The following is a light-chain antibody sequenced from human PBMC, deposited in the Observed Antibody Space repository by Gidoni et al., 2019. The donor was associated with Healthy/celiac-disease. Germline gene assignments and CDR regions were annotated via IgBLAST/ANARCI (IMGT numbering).Light chain of an antibody. CDR1: SSNIGSNT. CDR3: AAWDDSLNVVV. J-gene: IGLJ2*01. CDR2: SNN. Sequence: QSVLTQPPSASGPPGPRVTISCSGSSSNIGSNTVNWYQQLPGTAPKLLIYSNNHRPSGVPDRFSGSKAGTSASLAISGLQSEDEADYYCAAWDDSLNVVVFGGGTKLTVL. V-gene: IGLV1-44*01.